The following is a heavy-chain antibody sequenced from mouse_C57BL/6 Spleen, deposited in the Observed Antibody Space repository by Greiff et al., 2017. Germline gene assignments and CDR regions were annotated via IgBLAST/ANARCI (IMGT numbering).Heavy chain of an antibody. CDR2: IYPGSGST. Sequence: VQLQQPGAELVKPGASVKMSCKASGYTFTSYWITWVKQRPGQGLEWIGDIYPGSGSTNYNEEFKSKATLTVDTSSSTAYMQLSRLTSEDSAVYYCARPHYDYDVRAMDYWGQGTSVTVSS. CDR3: ARPHYDYDVRAMDY. CDR1: GYTFTSYW. V-gene: IGHV1-55*01. J-gene: IGHJ4*01. D-gene: IGHD2-4*01.